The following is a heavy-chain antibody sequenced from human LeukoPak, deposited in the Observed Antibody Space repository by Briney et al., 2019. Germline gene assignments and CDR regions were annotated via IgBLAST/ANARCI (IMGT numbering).Heavy chain of an antibody. D-gene: IGHD1-1*01. J-gene: IGHJ5*02. CDR2: IIPILGIA. CDR1: GGTFSSYT. V-gene: IGHV1-69*04. CDR3: ARDLERTSFPFDP. Sequence: SAKVSCKASGGTFSSYTISWVRQAPGQGLEWMGRIIPILGIANYAQKFQGRVTITADKSTSTAYMELSSLRSEDTAVYYCARDLERTSFPFDPWGQGTLVTVSS.